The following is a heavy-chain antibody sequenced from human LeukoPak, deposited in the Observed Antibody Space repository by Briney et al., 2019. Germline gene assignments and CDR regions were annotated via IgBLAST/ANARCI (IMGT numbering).Heavy chain of an antibody. CDR2: IYPGDSRT. CDR1: GYTFTNYW. CDR3: ACRILTSTRFEP. V-gene: IGHV5-51*01. D-gene: IGHD2-2*01. Sequence: GESLKISCQASGYTFTNYWIGWVRQMPGKGMEWMAVIYPGDSRTRYNPSFQGQVTISADKSINTAFLNWNSLKASDTALYYCACRILTSTRFEPWGQGTLVTVSS. J-gene: IGHJ5*02.